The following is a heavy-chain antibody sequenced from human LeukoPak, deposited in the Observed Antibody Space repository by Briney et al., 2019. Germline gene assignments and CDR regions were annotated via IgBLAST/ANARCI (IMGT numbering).Heavy chain of an antibody. J-gene: IGHJ4*02. CDR3: ARGRTPYYYDSSGYFDY. Sequence: SVKVSCKASGYTSTSYGISWVRQAPGQGLEWMGRIIPIFGTANYAQKFQGRVTITTDESTSTAYMELSSLRSEDTAVYYCARGRTPYYYDSSGYFDYWGQGTLVTVSS. D-gene: IGHD3-22*01. V-gene: IGHV1-69*05. CDR1: GYTSTSYG. CDR2: IIPIFGTA.